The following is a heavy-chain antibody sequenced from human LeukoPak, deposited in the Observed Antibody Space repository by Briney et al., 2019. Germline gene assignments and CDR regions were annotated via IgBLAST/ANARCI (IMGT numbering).Heavy chain of an antibody. CDR1: GYTFTSYY. V-gene: IGHV1-18*04. CDR3: ARYGGYYYDSSGYPADY. CDR2: ISAYNGNT. D-gene: IGHD3-22*01. J-gene: IGHJ4*02. Sequence: EASVKVSCKASGYTFTSYYMHWVRQAPGQGLEWMGWISAYNGNTNYAQKLQGRVTMTTDTFTSTAYMELRSLRSDDTAVYYCARYGGYYYDSSGYPADYWGQGTLVTVSS.